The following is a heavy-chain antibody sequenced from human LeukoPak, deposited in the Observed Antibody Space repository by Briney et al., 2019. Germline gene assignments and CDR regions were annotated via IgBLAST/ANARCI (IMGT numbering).Heavy chain of an antibody. J-gene: IGHJ6*02. CDR2: ISYDGSNK. V-gene: IGHV3-30*18. CDR3: AKDHHYYGSGSYYPPRFEQIQYYYCYYGMDV. Sequence: AGGSLRLSCAASGFTFSSYGMHWVRQAPGKGLEWVAVISYDGSNKYYADSVKGRFTISRDNSKNTLYLQMNSLRAEDTAVYYCAKDHHYYGSGSYYPPRFEQIQYYYCYYGMDVWGQGTTVTVSS. D-gene: IGHD3-10*01. CDR1: GFTFSSYG.